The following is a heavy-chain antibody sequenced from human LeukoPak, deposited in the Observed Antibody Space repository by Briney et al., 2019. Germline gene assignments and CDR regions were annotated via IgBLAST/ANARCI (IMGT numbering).Heavy chain of an antibody. J-gene: IGHJ4*02. CDR2: IYHSGST. D-gene: IGHD5-18*01. V-gene: IGHV4-38-2*01. CDR3: ARHHTAMVDY. CDR1: GYSIRSGYY. Sequence: PSETLSLTCAVSGYSIRSGYYWGWIRQPPGKGLEWIGSIYHSGSTYYNPSLKSRVTISVDTSKNQFSLKLSSVTAADTAVYYCARHHTAMVDYWGQGTLVTVSS.